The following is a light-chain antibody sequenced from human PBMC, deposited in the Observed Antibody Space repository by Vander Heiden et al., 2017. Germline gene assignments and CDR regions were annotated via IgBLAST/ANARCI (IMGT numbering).Light chain of an antibody. CDR1: QSISSY. CDR2: AAS. Sequence: DIQMPPSPSSLSASVGDRVTITCRASQSISSYLNWYQQKPGKAPKLLIYAASSLQSGVPSRFSGSGSGTDFTLIISSLQPEDFATYYCQQSYSAPYTFGQGTKLEIK. CDR3: QQSYSAPYT. J-gene: IGKJ2*01. V-gene: IGKV1-39*01.